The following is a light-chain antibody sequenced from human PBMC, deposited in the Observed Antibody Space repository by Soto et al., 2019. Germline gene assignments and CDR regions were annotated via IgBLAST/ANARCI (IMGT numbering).Light chain of an antibody. Sequence: EIVLTQSPGTLSLSPGERATLSCRASQSVSSSYLAWYQQKPGQAPRLLISGASNRATGIPDRFSGSGSGTDFTLTFSRLEPEDFAVYYCQQYGSSPYTFGQGTKLEIK. CDR1: QSVSSSY. CDR3: QQYGSSPYT. CDR2: GAS. V-gene: IGKV3-20*01. J-gene: IGKJ2*01.